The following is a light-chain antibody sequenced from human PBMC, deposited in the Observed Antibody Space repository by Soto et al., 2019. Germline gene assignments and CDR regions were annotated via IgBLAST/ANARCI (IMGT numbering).Light chain of an antibody. CDR3: QQYNDWLA. J-gene: IGKJ4*01. V-gene: IGKV3-15*01. CDR2: GAS. Sequence: EIVMTQSPATLSLSPGERATLSCRASRSVNNNLAWYQQKPGQAPRLLIYGASTRATGVPARFSGSGSGTEFTLTISSLQSEDFAVYSCQQYNDWLAFGGGTKVEIK. CDR1: RSVNNN.